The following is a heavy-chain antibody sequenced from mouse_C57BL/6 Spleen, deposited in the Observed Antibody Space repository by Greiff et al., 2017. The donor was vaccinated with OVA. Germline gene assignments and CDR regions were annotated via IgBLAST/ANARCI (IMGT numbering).Heavy chain of an antibody. J-gene: IGHJ4*01. Sequence: EVKLMESGGGLVKPGGSLKLSCAASGFTFSSYAMSWVRQTPEKRLEWVATISDGGSYTYYPDNVKGRFTISRDNAKNHLYLQMSHLKSEDTAMYYCERGPTGTYAMDYWGQGTSVTVSS. CDR3: ERGPTGTYAMDY. D-gene: IGHD4-1*02. CDR1: GFTFSSYA. V-gene: IGHV5-4*03. CDR2: ISDGGSYT.